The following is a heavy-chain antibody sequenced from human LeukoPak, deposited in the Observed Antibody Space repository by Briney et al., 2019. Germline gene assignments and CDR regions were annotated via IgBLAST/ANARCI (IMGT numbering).Heavy chain of an antibody. J-gene: IGHJ4*02. Sequence: ASVKVSCKASGYTFTSYYMHWVRQAPGQGLEWMGWINPNSGGTNYAQKFQGRVTMTRDTSISTAYMELSRLRSDDTAVYYCARDLLGGDYVGFDYWGQGTLVTVSS. CDR1: GYTFTSYY. V-gene: IGHV1-2*02. CDR3: ARDLLGGDYVGFDY. CDR2: INPNSGGT. D-gene: IGHD4-23*01.